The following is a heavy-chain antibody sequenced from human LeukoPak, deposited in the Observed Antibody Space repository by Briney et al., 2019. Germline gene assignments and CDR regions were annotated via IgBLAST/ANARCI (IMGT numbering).Heavy chain of an antibody. CDR3: AELGITMIGGV. CDR2: ISSSGSTI. J-gene: IGHJ6*04. D-gene: IGHD3-10*02. V-gene: IGHV3-48*03. Sequence: GGTLRLSCAASGFTFSSYEMNWVRQAPGKGLEWVSYISSSGSTIYYADSVEGRFTISRDNAKNSLYLQMNSLRAEDTAVYYCAELGITMIGGVWGKGTTVTISS. CDR1: GFTFSSYE.